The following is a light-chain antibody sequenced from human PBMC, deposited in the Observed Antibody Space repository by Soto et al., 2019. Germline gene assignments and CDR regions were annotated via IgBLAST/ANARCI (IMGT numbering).Light chain of an antibody. CDR3: QQSYNTPTWT. J-gene: IGKJ1*01. Sequence: DIQMSQSPSSLSASVGDRVTITCRASQTISDYLNWYQQRPGKTPKLLNSGVFNLQSGVPSRFNGSGSGTDFTFTICSLLPEDFATYYCQQSYNTPTWTFGQGAKV. CDR1: QTISDY. V-gene: IGKV1-39*01. CDR2: GVF.